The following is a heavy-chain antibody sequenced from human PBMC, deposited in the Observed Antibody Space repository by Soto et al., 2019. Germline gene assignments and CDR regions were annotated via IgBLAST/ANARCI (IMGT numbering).Heavy chain of an antibody. V-gene: IGHV3-33*01. CDR1: GIIFGGFG. CDR2: IRYDGSNE. D-gene: IGHD1-26*01. CDR3: ARDGVGATVFFGSFDY. Sequence: QAQLLESGGGVVQPGRSLRLSCAASGIIFGGFGMHWVRQAPGKGLEWVAAIRYDGSNENYADSVKGRFTISRDNSHNMLDLQMNSLRVEDTAVYYWARDGVGATVFFGSFDYWGQGALVTVSS. J-gene: IGHJ4*02.